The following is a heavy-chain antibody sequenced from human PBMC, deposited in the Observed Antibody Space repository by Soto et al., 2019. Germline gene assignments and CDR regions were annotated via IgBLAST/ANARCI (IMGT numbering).Heavy chain of an antibody. CDR2: IYHSGSN. D-gene: IGHD2-21*02. CDR3: ARRGGGVVLTATTPFDY. V-gene: IGHV4-4*02. Sequence: QVPLQESGPRLERPSGTLSLTCTVSSGSISTANWWSWVRQPPGRGLEWIREIYHSGSNNYNLSLKSRVTLSVDKSKNQFSLRLSSVTAADTAMYYCARRGGGVVLTATTPFDYWGQGTLVTVSS. J-gene: IGHJ4*02. CDR1: SGSISTANW.